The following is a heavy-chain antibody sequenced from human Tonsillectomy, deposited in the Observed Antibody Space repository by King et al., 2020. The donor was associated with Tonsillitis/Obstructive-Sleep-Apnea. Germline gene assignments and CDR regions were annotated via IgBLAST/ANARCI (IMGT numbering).Heavy chain of an antibody. CDR3: ARKGAFGI. V-gene: IGHV4-59*08. CDR1: GGSISSYY. J-gene: IGHJ3*02. Sequence: VQLQESGPGLVKPSETLSLTCTVSGGSISSYYWSWIRQPPGKGLEWIGYIYYSGSTNYNPSLKSRVTISVDTSKNQFSLKLSSVTAADTAVYYCARKGAFGIWGQGTMVTVSS. CDR2: IYYSGST.